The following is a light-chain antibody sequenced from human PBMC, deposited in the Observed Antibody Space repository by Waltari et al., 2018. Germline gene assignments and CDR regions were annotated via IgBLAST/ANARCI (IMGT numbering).Light chain of an antibody. V-gene: IGKV1-5*03. J-gene: IGKJ2*01. CDR3: QQYKTYPYT. Sequence: DIQMTQSLSTLSASVGDRVTVTCRASQSFSNWLAWYQQKPGKAPKLLIYEASSLESGVPSRFSGSGSGTEFTLTISSLQPDDFATYYCQQYKTYPYTFGQGTKLEIK. CDR1: QSFSNW. CDR2: EAS.